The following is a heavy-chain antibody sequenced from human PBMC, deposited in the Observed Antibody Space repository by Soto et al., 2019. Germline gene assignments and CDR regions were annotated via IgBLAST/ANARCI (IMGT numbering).Heavy chain of an antibody. CDR3: AREWRRLVRGTYDAFDI. CDR1: GDSVSSNSAA. CDR2: TYYRSKWYN. V-gene: IGHV6-1*01. Sequence: KQSQTLSLTCAISGDSVSSNSAAWNWIRQSPSRGLEWLGRTYYRSKWYNDFAVSVKSRITINPDTSKNQFSLQLNSVTPEDTAVYYCAREWRRLVRGTYDAFDIWGQGTMVTVSS. D-gene: IGHD6-19*01. J-gene: IGHJ3*02.